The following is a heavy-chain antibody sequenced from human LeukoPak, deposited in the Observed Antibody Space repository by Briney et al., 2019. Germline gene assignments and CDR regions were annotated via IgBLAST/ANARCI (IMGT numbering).Heavy chain of an antibody. CDR1: GFTFNSYW. CDR2: IKKDGSEK. J-gene: IGHJ4*02. V-gene: IGHV3-7*01. CDR3: ARVVPGTGFFY. D-gene: IGHD2-8*02. Sequence: GGSLRLSCAASGFTFNSYWMSWVRQAPGKGLEWVANIKKDGSEKNYVDSVKGRFTISRDNAKNSLYLQMNSLRAEDTAVYYCARVVPGTGFFYWGQGTLVTVSS.